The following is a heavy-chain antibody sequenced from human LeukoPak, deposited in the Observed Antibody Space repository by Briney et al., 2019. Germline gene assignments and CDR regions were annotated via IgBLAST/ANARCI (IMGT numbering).Heavy chain of an antibody. CDR3: ARYTYYHGSGSYPSTERVFDY. J-gene: IGHJ4*02. CDR1: GGSFSGYY. D-gene: IGHD3-10*01. Sequence: SETLSLTCAVYGGSFSGYYWSWIRQPPGKGLEWIGEINHSGSTNYNPSLKSRVTISVDTSKNQFSLKLSSVTAADTAVYYCARYTYYHGSGSYPSTERVFDYWGQGTLVTVSS. CDR2: INHSGST. V-gene: IGHV4-34*01.